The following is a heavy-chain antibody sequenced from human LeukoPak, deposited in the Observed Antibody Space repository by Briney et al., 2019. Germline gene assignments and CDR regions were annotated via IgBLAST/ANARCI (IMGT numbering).Heavy chain of an antibody. V-gene: IGHV4-4*02. J-gene: IGHJ6*02. CDR2: IYHSGST. Sequence: SETLSLTCAVSGSSISSSNWWSWVRQPPGKGLEWIGEIYHSGSTNYNPSLKSRVTISVDKSKNQFSLKLSSVTAADTAVYYCARDRRITIFGVVTIPNYYYGMDVWGQGTTVTVSS. CDR3: ARDRRITIFGVVTIPNYYYGMDV. D-gene: IGHD3-3*01. CDR1: GSSISSSNW.